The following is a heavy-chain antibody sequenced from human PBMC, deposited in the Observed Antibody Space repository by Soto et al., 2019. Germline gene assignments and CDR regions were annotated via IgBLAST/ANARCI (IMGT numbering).Heavy chain of an antibody. V-gene: IGHV3-30*18. CDR2: ISYDGSNK. CDR3: AKDQRGTAGYDSSGYYQVGFDY. CDR1: GFTFSSYG. J-gene: IGHJ4*02. D-gene: IGHD3-22*01. Sequence: PGGSLRLSCAASGFTFSSYGMHWVRQAPGKGLERVAVISYDGSNKYYADNVKGRFTISRDNSKNTLFLQMNCLRVEDTALYYCAKDQRGTAGYDSSGYYQVGFDYWGQGT.